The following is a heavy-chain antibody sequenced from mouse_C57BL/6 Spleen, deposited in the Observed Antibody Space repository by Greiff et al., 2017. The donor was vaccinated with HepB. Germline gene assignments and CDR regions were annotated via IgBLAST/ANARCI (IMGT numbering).Heavy chain of an antibody. J-gene: IGHJ4*01. Sequence: VQLVESGAELVKPGASVKMSCKASGYTFTSYWITWVKQRPGQGLEWIGDIYPGSGSTNYNEKFKSKATLTVDTSSSTAYMQLSSLTSEDSAVYYCARRYYGSSFGYAMDYWGQGTSVTVSS. D-gene: IGHD1-1*01. CDR1: GYTFTSYW. CDR2: IYPGSGST. V-gene: IGHV1-55*01. CDR3: ARRYYGSSFGYAMDY.